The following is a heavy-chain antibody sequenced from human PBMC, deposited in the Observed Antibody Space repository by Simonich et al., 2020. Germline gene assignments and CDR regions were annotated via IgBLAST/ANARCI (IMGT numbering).Heavy chain of an antibody. CDR2: ITPILAIA. D-gene: IGHD2-15*01. CDR1: GGTFSSYA. V-gene: IGHV1-69*09. Sequence: QVQLVQSGAEVKKPGSSVKVSCKASGGTFSSYAISWVRQAPGQGLEWLGGITPILAIANYAQKCQGSVTITADKPTSTAYMGLSSLRSADTAVYYCARGGLADRRIVYYYYMDVWGKGTTVTVSS. J-gene: IGHJ6*03. CDR3: ARGGLADRRIVYYYYMDV.